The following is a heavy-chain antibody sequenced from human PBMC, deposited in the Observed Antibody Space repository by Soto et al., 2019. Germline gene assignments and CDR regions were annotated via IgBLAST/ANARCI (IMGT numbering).Heavy chain of an antibody. D-gene: IGHD2-15*01. J-gene: IGHJ3*02. CDR1: GYSFTSYW. V-gene: IGHV5-51*01. CDR3: ARPPRYCSGGSCKGAFDI. Sequence: PGESLKISCKGSGYSFTSYWIAWVRQMPGKGLEWMGIIYPGDSDTRYSPSFQGQVTISADKSISTAYLQWSSLKASDTAMYYCARPPRYCSGGSCKGAFDIWGQGTMVTVSS. CDR2: IYPGDSDT.